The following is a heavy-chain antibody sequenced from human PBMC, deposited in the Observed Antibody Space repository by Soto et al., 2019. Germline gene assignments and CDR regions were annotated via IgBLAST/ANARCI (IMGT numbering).Heavy chain of an antibody. CDR2: ISYDGSNK. CDR3: AKDLKAFITGTPVD. J-gene: IGHJ4*02. CDR1: GFTFSSYG. Sequence: GGSLRLSCAASGFTFSSYGMHWVRQAPGKGLEWVAVISYDGSNKYYADSVKGRFTISRDNSKNTLYLQMNSLRAEDTAVYYCAKDLKAFITGTPVDWGQGTLVTVSS. D-gene: IGHD1-20*01. V-gene: IGHV3-30*18.